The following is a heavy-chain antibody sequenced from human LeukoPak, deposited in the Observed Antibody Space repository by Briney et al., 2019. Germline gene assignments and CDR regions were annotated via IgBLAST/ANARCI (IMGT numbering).Heavy chain of an antibody. Sequence: GGSLRLSCAASGFPFSTYNMNWVRQAPGRGLEWVSSIGTSGSYKQYADSMKGRFTMSRDNAQNSLYLQMNSLRAEDTAVYYCASDYPLFYYYMDVWGKGTTVTVSS. CDR3: ASDYPLFYYYMDV. V-gene: IGHV3-21*01. CDR2: IGTSGSYK. J-gene: IGHJ6*03. CDR1: GFPFSTYN.